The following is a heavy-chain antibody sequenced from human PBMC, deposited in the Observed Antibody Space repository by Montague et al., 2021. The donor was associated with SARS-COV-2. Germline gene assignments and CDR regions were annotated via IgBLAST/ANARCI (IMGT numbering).Heavy chain of an antibody. Sequence: SETLSLTCTVSGGSISGYYWTWMRQPPGKGLEWLGHIYYTGSTKYNPSLKSRVTISIDTSKNQFSLKLRSVTAADTAVYFCARAHTTCFFAYCVNYFDDWGQGAPVTVSS. D-gene: IGHD2-2*01. CDR2: IYYTGST. J-gene: IGHJ4*02. CDR1: GGSISGYY. V-gene: IGHV4-59*01. CDR3: ARAHTTCFFAYCVNYFDD.